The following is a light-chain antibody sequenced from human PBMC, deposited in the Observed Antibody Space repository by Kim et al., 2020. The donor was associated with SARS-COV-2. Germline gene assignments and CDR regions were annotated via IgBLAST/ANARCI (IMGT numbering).Light chain of an antibody. J-gene: IGLJ2*01. Sequence: QLVLTQSPSASASLGASVKLTCTLSSGHSSYAIAWHQQQPEKGPRYLMKLNSDGSHSKGDGIPDCFSGSSSGAERYLTISSLQSEDEADYYCQTWGTGIQVFGGGTQLTVL. CDR2: LNSDGSH. CDR3: QTWGTGIQV. V-gene: IGLV4-69*01. CDR1: SGHSSYA.